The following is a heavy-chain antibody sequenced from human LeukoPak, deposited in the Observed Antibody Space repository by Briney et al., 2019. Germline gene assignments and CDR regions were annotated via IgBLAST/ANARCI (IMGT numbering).Heavy chain of an antibody. Sequence: PGGSLRLSCAASGFTFSGYWVHWVRQTPGKGLVWVSRVKTDGSTTNYADSVKGRFTISRDNAKNTLYLQMNSLRAEDTAVYYCARDKGGSFDFWGQGTLVTVSS. J-gene: IGHJ4*02. D-gene: IGHD3-3*01. CDR1: GFTFSGYW. V-gene: IGHV3-74*01. CDR2: VKTDGSTT. CDR3: ARDKGGSFDF.